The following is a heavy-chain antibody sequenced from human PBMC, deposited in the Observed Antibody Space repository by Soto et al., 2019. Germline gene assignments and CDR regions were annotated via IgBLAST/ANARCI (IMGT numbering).Heavy chain of an antibody. V-gene: IGHV3-74*01. D-gene: IGHD6-6*01. CDR3: ARGLIAARPGRSFDP. Sequence: EVQLVKSGGGLVQPGGSLRLSCAASGFTFSSYWMHWVRQAPGKGLVWVSRINSDGSSTSYADSVKGRFTISRDNAKNTLYLQMNSLRAEDTAVYYCARGLIAARPGRSFDPWCQGTLVTVSS. CDR2: INSDGSST. CDR1: GFTFSSYW. J-gene: IGHJ5*02.